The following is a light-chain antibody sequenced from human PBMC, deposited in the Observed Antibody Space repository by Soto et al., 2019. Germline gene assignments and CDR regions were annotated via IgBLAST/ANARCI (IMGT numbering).Light chain of an antibody. Sequence: DVVMTQTPLSLSVAPGQPASISCKSRQSLLHITGETFLFWYPQKPGQSPHLLIYEVSTRVSGVPDRFSGSGSGTDFTLEISRVETEDVGIYYCMQSTQLPPTFGQGTRLG. CDR1: QSLLHITGETF. V-gene: IGKV2D-29*02. CDR2: EVS. J-gene: IGKJ5*01. CDR3: MQSTQLPPT.